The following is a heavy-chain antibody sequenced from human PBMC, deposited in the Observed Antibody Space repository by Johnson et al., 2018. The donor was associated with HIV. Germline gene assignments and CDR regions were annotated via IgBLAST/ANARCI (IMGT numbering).Heavy chain of an antibody. J-gene: IGHJ3*02. Sequence: VQLVESGGGLVQPGGSLRLSCAASGFTFSSYAMSWVRQAPGKGLEWVSAISGSGGSTYYADSVKGRFTISRDNSKNTLYLQMNSLRAEDTAVYYCAKDNYDDSSGSGAGGPYDAFDIWGQGTMVTVSS. CDR3: AKDNYDDSSGSGAGGPYDAFDI. V-gene: IGHV3-23*04. CDR2: ISGSGGST. D-gene: IGHD3-22*01. CDR1: GFTFSSYA.